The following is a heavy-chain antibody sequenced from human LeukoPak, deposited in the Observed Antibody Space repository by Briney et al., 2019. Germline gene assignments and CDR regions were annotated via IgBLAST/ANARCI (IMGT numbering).Heavy chain of an antibody. V-gene: IGHV4-4*02. CDR2: IYHSGST. CDR3: ASRKWLPYYFDY. D-gene: IGHD3-22*01. CDR1: GGSISSSNW. J-gene: IGHJ4*02. Sequence: SETLSLTCAVSGGSISSSNWWSWVRQPPGKGLEWIGEIYHSGSTNYNPSLKSRVTISVDKSKNQFSLKLSSVTAADTAVHYCASRKWLPYYFDYWGQGTLVTVSS.